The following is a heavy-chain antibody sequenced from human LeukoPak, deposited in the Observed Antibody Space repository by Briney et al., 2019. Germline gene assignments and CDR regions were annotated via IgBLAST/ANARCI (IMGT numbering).Heavy chain of an antibody. CDR2: ISDSAGST. Sequence: GESLRLSCTASGFTFSNFWMGWVRQAPGKGLEWVSAISDSAGSTYYTNSVKGRFTISRDNSKNTLYLQMKSLRAEDTAVYYCAKGTRYPGAFDIWGQGTMVTVSS. CDR3: AKGTRYPGAFDI. D-gene: IGHD1-14*01. CDR1: GFTFSNFW. J-gene: IGHJ3*02. V-gene: IGHV3-23*01.